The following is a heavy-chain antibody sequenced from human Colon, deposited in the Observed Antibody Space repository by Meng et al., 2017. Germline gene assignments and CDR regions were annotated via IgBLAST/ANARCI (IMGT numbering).Heavy chain of an antibody. D-gene: IGHD2-21*02. V-gene: IGHV4-4*09. CDR3: ARYFCGSACYYFDY. J-gene: IGHJ4*02. CDR1: GVSIRGFY. CDR2: IHDSGRS. Sequence: QVRLQESGPGLVKPSETLSLTCTVSGVSIRGFYWSWIRQPPGGGLEWIGYIHDSGRSNSNPSLKSRVTISADTSKKQFSLELRSVTAADTAVYYCARYFCGSACYYFDYWGQGTLVTVSS.